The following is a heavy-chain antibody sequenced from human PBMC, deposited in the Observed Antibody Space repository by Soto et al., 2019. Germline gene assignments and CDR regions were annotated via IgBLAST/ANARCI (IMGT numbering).Heavy chain of an antibody. CDR3: AKEGSDKVSRWVDY. CDR1: GFTFSDYG. CDR2: ISHEGSLQ. D-gene: IGHD5-12*01. Sequence: QVQLAESGGGVVQPGGSLRLSCAASGFTFSDYGFDWFRQAPGKGLEWVAVISHEGSLQFYSDSVKGRFTVSRDNSKNILYLQMNSLRPEDTAMYYCAKEGSDKVSRWVDYWCQGILLTVSS. V-gene: IGHV3-30*18. J-gene: IGHJ4*02.